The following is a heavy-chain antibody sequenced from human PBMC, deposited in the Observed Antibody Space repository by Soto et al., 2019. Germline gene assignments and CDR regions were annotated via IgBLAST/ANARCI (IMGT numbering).Heavy chain of an antibody. CDR1: GGSVSGANYY. CDR3: ARVERGTSTTVVDAFDI. D-gene: IGHD1-1*01. J-gene: IGHJ3*02. V-gene: IGHV4-34*01. Sequence: HVQLQQWGAGLLKPSETLSLTCAVYGGSVSGANYYWSWIRQPPGKGLEWIGEMSHSGGTHFNPSLKSRVTISVDTSTNQFSLKMSSVTAADTALYYCARVERGTSTTVVDAFDIWGPGTMVTVSS. CDR2: MSHSGGT.